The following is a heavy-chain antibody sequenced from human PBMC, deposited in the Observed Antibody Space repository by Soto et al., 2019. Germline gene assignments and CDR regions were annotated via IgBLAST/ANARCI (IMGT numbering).Heavy chain of an antibody. J-gene: IGHJ4*02. V-gene: IGHV1-18*01. Sequence: QVELVQSGSEVKKPGASVKVSCKASGYIFTSYGISWLRQAPGQGLEWLGGTTAFSGNAIYAQRFQGRATMTTDTSTSTAYMELRSLRSDDTAVCYCARLMTMVTTNYFDYWGQGTLVSVSS. D-gene: IGHD4-17*01. CDR3: ARLMTMVTTNYFDY. CDR1: GYIFTSYG. CDR2: TTAFSGNA.